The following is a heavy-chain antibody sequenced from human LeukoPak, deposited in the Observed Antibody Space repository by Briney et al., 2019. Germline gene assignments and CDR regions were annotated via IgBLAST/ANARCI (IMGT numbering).Heavy chain of an antibody. J-gene: IGHJ4*02. D-gene: IGHD3-10*01. V-gene: IGHV4-4*07. CDR2: IYTSGST. CDR1: GGSISSYY. CDR3: AREFTMVRGVITYFDY. Sequence: SETLSLTCTVSGGSISSYYWSWIRRPAGKGLEWIGRIYTSGSTNYNPSLKSRVTMSVDTSKNQFSLKLSSVTAADAAVYYCAREFTMVRGVITYFDYWGQGTLVTVSS.